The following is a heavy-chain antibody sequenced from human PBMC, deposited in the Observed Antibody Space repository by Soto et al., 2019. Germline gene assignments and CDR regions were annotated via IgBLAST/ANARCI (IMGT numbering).Heavy chain of an antibody. V-gene: IGHV4-34*01. J-gene: IGHJ4*02. CDR3: ARCHIVVVPAAPYYFDY. CDR1: GGSFSGYY. D-gene: IGHD2-2*01. CDR2: INHSGST. Sequence: SETLSLTCAVYGGSFSGYYWSWIRQPPGKGLEWIGEINHSGSTNYNPSLKSRVTISVDTSKNHFSLKLSSVTAADTAVYCCARCHIVVVPAAPYYFDYWGQGTLVTVSS.